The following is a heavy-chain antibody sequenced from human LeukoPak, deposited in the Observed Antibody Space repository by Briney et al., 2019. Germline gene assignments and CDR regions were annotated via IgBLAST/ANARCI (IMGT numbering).Heavy chain of an antibody. Sequence: ASVKVSCKVSGYTFTNYYMHWVRQAPGQGLEWMGVINPSGGSTSYAQKFQGRVTMTWDTSTSTVYMELSSLRSEDTAVYYCARWWDDGSGYSYSYGMDVWGQGTTVTVSS. V-gene: IGHV1-46*01. D-gene: IGHD3-22*01. CDR2: INPSGGST. CDR3: ARWWDDGSGYSYSYGMDV. J-gene: IGHJ6*02. CDR1: GYTFTNYY.